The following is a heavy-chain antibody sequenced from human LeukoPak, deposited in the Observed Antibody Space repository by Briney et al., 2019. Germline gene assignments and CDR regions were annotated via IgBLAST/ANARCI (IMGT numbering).Heavy chain of an antibody. CDR2: INPNSGGT. Sequence: GASVKVSCKASGYTFTAYYMYWVRQAPGQGLEWMGWINPNSGGTNYAQKLQGRVTMTTDTSTSTAYMELRSLRSDDTAVYYCARIHYYDSSGYYFDYWGQGTLVTVSS. D-gene: IGHD3-22*01. CDR1: GYTFTAYY. J-gene: IGHJ4*02. CDR3: ARIHYYDSSGYYFDY. V-gene: IGHV1-2*02.